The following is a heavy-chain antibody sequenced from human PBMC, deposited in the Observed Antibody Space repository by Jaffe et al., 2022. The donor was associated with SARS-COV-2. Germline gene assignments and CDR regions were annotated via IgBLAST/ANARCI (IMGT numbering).Heavy chain of an antibody. CDR3: AKDQRIAAPYGMDV. Sequence: QVQLVESGGGVVQPGRSLRLSCAASGFTFSSYGMHWVRQAPGKGLEWVAVISYDGSNKYYADSVKGRFTISRDNSKNTLYLQMNSLRAEDTAVYYCAKDQRIAAPYGMDVWGQGTTVTVSS. D-gene: IGHD6-6*01. J-gene: IGHJ6*02. V-gene: IGHV3-30*18. CDR2: ISYDGSNK. CDR1: GFTFSSYG.